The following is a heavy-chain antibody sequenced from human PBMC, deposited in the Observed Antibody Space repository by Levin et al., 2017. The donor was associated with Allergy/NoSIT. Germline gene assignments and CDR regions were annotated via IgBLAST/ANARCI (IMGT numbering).Heavy chain of an antibody. CDR2: IRSKTNNYAT. D-gene: IGHD1-1*01. Sequence: GESLKISCATSGLSFSGSAMHWVRQASGKGLEWVGRIRSKTNNYATAYGASVKGRFTIPSDDSRKMAYLQMNSLKTEDTAVYYCTRPAVQLELRDGQYGMDVWGQGTTVTVSS. CDR1: GLSFSGSA. V-gene: IGHV3-73*01. CDR3: TRPAVQLELRDGQYGMDV. J-gene: IGHJ6*02.